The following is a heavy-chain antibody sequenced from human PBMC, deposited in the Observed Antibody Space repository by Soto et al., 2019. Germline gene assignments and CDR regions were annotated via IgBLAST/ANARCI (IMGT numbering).Heavy chain of an antibody. CDR2: FDPEDGET. J-gene: IGHJ4*02. CDR1: GYTLTELS. Sequence: ASVKVSCKVSGYTLTELSMHWVRQAPGKGLEWMGGFDPEDGETIYAQKFQGRVTMTEDTSTDTAYLQMNSLKTEDTAVYYCTRPGDYDYVWGSYRPDYWGQGTLVTVSS. V-gene: IGHV1-24*01. CDR3: TRPGDYDYVWGSYRPDY. D-gene: IGHD3-16*02.